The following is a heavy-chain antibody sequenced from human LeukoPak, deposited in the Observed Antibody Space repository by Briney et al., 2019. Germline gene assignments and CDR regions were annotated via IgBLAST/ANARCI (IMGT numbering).Heavy chain of an antibody. V-gene: IGHV4-34*01. CDR2: INHSGST. D-gene: IGHD4-11*01. Sequence: SETLSLTCAVYGGSFSGYYWSWIRQPPGKGLEWIGEINHSGSTNYNPSLRSRVTISVDTSKNQFSLKLSSVTAADTAVYYCARVQDYSNYWNYYYYGMDVWGQGTTVTVSS. CDR1: GGSFSGYY. J-gene: IGHJ6*02. CDR3: ARVQDYSNYWNYYYYGMDV.